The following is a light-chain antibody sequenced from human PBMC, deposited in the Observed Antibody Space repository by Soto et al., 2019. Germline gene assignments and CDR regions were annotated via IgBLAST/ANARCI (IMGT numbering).Light chain of an antibody. J-gene: IGKJ4*01. CDR1: QSVSSSSY. CDR3: QLYGSSPLT. CDR2: GAS. Sequence: EIVLTQSPGTLSLSPGERATLSCRASQSVSSSSYLAWYQQKPGQAPRLLIYGASSRATGSPDRFSGSGSETDFTLTISRLEPEDFAVYYCQLYGSSPLTFGGGTKVEIK. V-gene: IGKV3-20*01.